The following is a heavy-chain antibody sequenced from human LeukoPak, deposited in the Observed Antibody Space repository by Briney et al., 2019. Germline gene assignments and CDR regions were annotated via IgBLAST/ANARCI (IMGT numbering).Heavy chain of an antibody. D-gene: IGHD2-15*01. Sequence: SETLSLTCTVSGDSIRSYYWSWIRQPPGKGLEWIAYVYYSGSANYNPSLESRVIVSVDTSKNQFSLKLSSVTAADTAVYYCARGDYSIYYYYYGMDVWGQGTTVTVSS. CDR3: ARGDYSIYYYYYGMDV. J-gene: IGHJ6*02. CDR2: VYYSGSA. CDR1: GDSIRSYY. V-gene: IGHV4-59*12.